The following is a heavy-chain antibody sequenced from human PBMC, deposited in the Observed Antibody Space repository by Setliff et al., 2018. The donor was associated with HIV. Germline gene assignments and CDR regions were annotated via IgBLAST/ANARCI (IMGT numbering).Heavy chain of an antibody. CDR1: GYTFTSYA. CDR3: ARVNWYYDFWSGSTRYYYYMDV. J-gene: IGHJ6*03. D-gene: IGHD3-3*01. V-gene: IGHV1-3*01. CDR2: INAGNGNT. Sequence: RASVKVSCKASGYTFTSYAMHWVRQAPGQRLEWMGWINAGNGNTKYSQKFQGRVTITRDTSASTAYMELSSLRSEDTAVYYCARVNWYYDFWSGSTRYYYYMDVWGKGTTVTVSS.